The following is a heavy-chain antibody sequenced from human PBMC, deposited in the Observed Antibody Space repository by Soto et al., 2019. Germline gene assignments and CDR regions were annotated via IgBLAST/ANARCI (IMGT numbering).Heavy chain of an antibody. D-gene: IGHD5-18*01. CDR3: ARDCGYSYGYYYYYGMDV. CDR2: IYYSGST. Sequence: QVQLQESGLGLVKPSQTLSLTCTVSGGSISSGGYYWSWIRQHPGKGLEWIGYIYYSGSTYYNPSLKSRVTISVDTSKNQFSLKLSSVTAADTAVYYCARDCGYSYGYYYYYGMDVWGQGTTVTVSS. J-gene: IGHJ6*02. V-gene: IGHV4-31*03. CDR1: GGSISSGGYY.